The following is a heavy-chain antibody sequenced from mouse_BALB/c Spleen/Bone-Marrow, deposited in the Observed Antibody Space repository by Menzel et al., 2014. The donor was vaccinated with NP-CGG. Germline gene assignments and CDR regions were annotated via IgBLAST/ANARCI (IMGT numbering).Heavy chain of an antibody. V-gene: IGHV1S34*01. CDR1: GYSFTGYY. CDR3: ARGGTMISTDAMDY. D-gene: IGHD2-4*01. J-gene: IGHJ4*01. Sequence: LVKTGDSVKISCKASGYSFTGYYMHWVKQSHGKSLEWIGYISCYNGATRYNQKFKGKATFTVDTSSSTAHMQFNSLTSEDSAVYFCARGGTMISTDAMDYWGQGTSVTVSS. CDR2: ISCYNGAT.